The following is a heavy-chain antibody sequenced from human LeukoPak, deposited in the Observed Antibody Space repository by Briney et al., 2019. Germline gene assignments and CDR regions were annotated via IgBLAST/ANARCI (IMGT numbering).Heavy chain of an antibody. Sequence: SETLSLTCTVSGDSIKSSTYYWGWIRQPPGKGLEWIGNIYYSGTTSYNPSLKSRVTISVDTSKNQFSLRLSSVTAADTAVYYCARALRRFLEWYWFDPWGQGTLVTVS. CDR1: GDSIKSSTYY. CDR3: ARALRRFLEWYWFDP. D-gene: IGHD3-3*01. V-gene: IGHV4-39*07. J-gene: IGHJ5*02. CDR2: IYYSGTT.